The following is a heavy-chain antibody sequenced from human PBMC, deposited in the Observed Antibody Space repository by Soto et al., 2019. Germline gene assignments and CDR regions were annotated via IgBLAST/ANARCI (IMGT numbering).Heavy chain of an antibody. Sequence: QITLKESGPTLVKPTQTLTLTCTFSGFSLSTSGVTVGWIRQPPGKALEWLALIYWNDDKRYSPSLKNRLTITKDTSKNQVVLTITSMDPVDTATYYCAHSFDFWRGYYPGFDYWGQGTLVTVSS. CDR1: GFSLSTSGVT. CDR2: IYWNDDK. CDR3: AHSFDFWRGYYPGFDY. D-gene: IGHD3-3*01. V-gene: IGHV2-5*01. J-gene: IGHJ4*02.